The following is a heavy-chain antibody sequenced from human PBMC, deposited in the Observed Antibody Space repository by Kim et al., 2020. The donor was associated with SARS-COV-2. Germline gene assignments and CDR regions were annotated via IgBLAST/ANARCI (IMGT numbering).Heavy chain of an antibody. CDR3: ARGVRGYCSGGSCYEGYIDY. Sequence: ASVKVSCKASGYTFTSYDINWVRQATGQGLEWMGWMNPNSGNTGYAQKFQGRVTMTRNTSISTAYMELSSLRSEDTAVYYCARGVRGYCSGGSCYEGYIDYWGQGTLVTVSS. CDR2: MNPNSGNT. CDR1: GYTFTSYD. D-gene: IGHD2-15*01. J-gene: IGHJ4*02. V-gene: IGHV1-8*01.